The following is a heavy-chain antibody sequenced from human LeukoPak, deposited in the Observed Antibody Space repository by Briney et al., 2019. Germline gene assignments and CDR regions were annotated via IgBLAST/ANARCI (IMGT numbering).Heavy chain of an antibody. CDR1: GGSISTYY. V-gene: IGHV4-59*01. Sequence: SETLSLTCTVSGGSISTYYWSWIQQPPGKGMEWIGFIYYTGSTNYNPSLKSRVTISLDTSKNQFSLRLTSVTAADTAVYYCARGTDGRRYFDLWGRGTLLTVSS. CDR2: IYYTGST. J-gene: IGHJ2*01. D-gene: IGHD5-24*01. CDR3: ARGTDGRRYFDL.